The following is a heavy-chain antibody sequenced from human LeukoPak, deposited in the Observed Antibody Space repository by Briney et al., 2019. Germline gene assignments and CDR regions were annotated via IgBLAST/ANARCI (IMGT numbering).Heavy chain of an antibody. D-gene: IGHD1-14*01. CDR3: ASWAGGNEPIASFDY. Sequence: ASVKVSCKTSGYTFTGYYMHWMRQAPGQGLEWMGWINLISGGTNYAQKFQGRVIMTRDTSTSTAYMELNRLRFDDTAVYYCASWAGGNEPIASFDYWGQGTLVTVSS. V-gene: IGHV1-2*02. J-gene: IGHJ4*02. CDR1: GYTFTGYY. CDR2: INLISGGT.